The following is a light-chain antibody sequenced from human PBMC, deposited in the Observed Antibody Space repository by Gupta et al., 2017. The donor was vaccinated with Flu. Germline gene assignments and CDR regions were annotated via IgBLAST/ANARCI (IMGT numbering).Light chain of an antibody. J-gene: IGLJ3*02. V-gene: IGLV1-44*01. CDR1: NTNIGSYN. Sequence: QSLLTQPPSASGTPGTRVTISCSGSNTNIGSYNVIWYQQLPATAPNLLVYSKKKLPPVAPDRFSGSTSGTAASLSISGLQAEDEADYYCAAGDGSRNVWVFGGGTKLTVL. CDR3: AAGDGSRNVWV. CDR2: SKK.